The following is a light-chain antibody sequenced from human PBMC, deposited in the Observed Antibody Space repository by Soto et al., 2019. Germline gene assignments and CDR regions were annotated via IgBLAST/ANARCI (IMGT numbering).Light chain of an antibody. Sequence: EIVLTQSPATLSLSPGERATLSCRASQSVSKYLAWYQQKPGQAPRLLIHDASNRATGIPARFSGSGSGTDLTLTISSREPEDFGVYYCQQRSNWPQITFGGGTKVEIK. CDR2: DAS. J-gene: IGKJ4*02. V-gene: IGKV3-11*01. CDR1: QSVSKY. CDR3: QQRSNWPQIT.